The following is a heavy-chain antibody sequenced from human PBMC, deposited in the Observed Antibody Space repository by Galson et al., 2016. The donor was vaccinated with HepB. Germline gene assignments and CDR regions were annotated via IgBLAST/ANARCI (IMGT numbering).Heavy chain of an antibody. CDR2: ISSGGTYM. CDR3: ARCHSGYLPEDAFDI. J-gene: IGHJ3*02. D-gene: IGHD3-22*01. Sequence: SLRLSCAASEFTFSNYGMSWVRQAPGKGLEWVSSISSGGTYMYYGDSVKGRFTISRDNANNSLYLQMTSLRAEDTSVYYCARCHSGYLPEDAFDIWGHGTMVTVSS. V-gene: IGHV3-21*01. CDR1: EFTFSNYG.